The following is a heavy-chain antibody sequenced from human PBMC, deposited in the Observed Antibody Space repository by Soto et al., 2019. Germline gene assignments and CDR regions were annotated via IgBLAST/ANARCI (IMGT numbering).Heavy chain of an antibody. J-gene: IGHJ6*02. CDR2: IDPSDSYT. D-gene: IGHD3-10*01. V-gene: IGHV5-10-1*01. CDR3: ARLLYGWGRYYYDGMDV. CDR1: GYSFTSYW. Sequence: PGESLKISCKGSGYSFTSYWIAWVRQMPGKGLEWMGRIDPSDSYTNYSPSFQGHVTISADKSISTAYLQWSSLKASDTAMYYCARLLYGWGRYYYDGMDVWSQGTTVTGSS.